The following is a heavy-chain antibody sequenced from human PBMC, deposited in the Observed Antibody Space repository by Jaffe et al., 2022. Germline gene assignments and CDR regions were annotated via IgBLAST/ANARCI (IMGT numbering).Heavy chain of an antibody. CDR3: ARHEGIVVVPAAMPYYSDY. V-gene: IGHV4-39*01. J-gene: IGHJ4*02. D-gene: IGHD2-2*01. CDR1: GGSISSSSYY. Sequence: QLQLQESGPGLVKPSETLSLTCTVSGGSISSSSYYWGWIRQPPGKGLEWIGSIYYSGSTYYNPSLKSRVTISVDTSKNQFSLKLSSVTAADTAVYYCARHEGIVVVPAAMPYYSDYWGQGTLVTVSS. CDR2: IYYSGST.